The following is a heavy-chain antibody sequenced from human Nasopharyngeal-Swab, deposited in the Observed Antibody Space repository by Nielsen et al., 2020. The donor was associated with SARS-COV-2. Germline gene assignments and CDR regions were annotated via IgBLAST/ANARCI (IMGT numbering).Heavy chain of an antibody. CDR3: ARAKGRGYSYSWDYYYMDV. D-gene: IGHD5-18*01. CDR2: ISAYNGNT. Sequence: ASVKVSCKASGYTFTSCGISWVRQAPGQGLEWMGWISAYNGNTNYAQKLQGRVTMTTDTSTSTAYMELRSLRSDDTAVYYCARAKGRGYSYSWDYYYMDVWGKGTTVTVSS. J-gene: IGHJ6*03. V-gene: IGHV1-18*01. CDR1: GYTFTSCG.